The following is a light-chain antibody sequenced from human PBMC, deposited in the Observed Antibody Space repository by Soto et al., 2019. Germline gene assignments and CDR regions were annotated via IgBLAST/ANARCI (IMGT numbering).Light chain of an antibody. CDR3: QQYGSSPNT. J-gene: IGKJ2*01. CDR1: QSVGISY. V-gene: IGKV3-20*01. Sequence: EIVLTQSPGTLSLSPGERATLSCRASQSVGISYLAWYQQKPGQAPRLLIYGASSRATGVPDRFSGSGSGTDFTLTISRLEPEDFAVYYCQQYGSSPNTFGQGTQLEIK. CDR2: GAS.